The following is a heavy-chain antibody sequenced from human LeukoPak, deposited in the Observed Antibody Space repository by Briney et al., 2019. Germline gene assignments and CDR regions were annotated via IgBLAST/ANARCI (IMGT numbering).Heavy chain of an antibody. CDR3: ARVIAAAVWFDP. D-gene: IGHD6-13*01. J-gene: IGHJ5*02. V-gene: IGHV1-46*01. CDR1: GYTFTSYY. Sequence: ASVKVSCKASGYTFTSYYMRWVRQAPGQGLEWMGIINPSGGSTSYAQKFQGRVTMTRDTSTSTVYMELSSLRSEDTAVYYCARVIAAAVWFDPWGQGTLVTVSS. CDR2: INPSGGST.